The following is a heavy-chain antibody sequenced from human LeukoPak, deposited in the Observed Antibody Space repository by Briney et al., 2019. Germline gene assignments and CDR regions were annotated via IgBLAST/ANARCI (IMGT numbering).Heavy chain of an antibody. V-gene: IGHV4-59*01. CDR1: GGSISSYY. CDR3: ARDPSGKFFNWFDP. Sequence: TPSETLSLTCTVSGGSISSYYWSWIRQPPGKGLEWIGYIYYSGGTNYNPSLKSRVTISVDTSKNQFSLKMRSVTAADTAVYYCARDPSGKFFNWFDPWGQGTLVTVSS. D-gene: IGHD1-26*01. CDR2: IYYSGGT. J-gene: IGHJ5*02.